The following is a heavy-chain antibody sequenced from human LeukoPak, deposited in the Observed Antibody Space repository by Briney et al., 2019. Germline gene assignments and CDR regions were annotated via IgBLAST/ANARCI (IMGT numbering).Heavy chain of an antibody. CDR1: GYTFTSYY. CDR2: INPSGGST. V-gene: IGHV1-46*01. CDR3: GRGGIEMATIDYFDY. Sequence: ASVKVSCKASGYTFTSYYMHWVRQAPGQGLEWMGIINPSGGSTSYAQKFQGRVTMTRDTSTSTVYMELSSLRSEDTAVYYCGRGGIEMATIDYFDYWGQGTLVTVSS. D-gene: IGHD5-24*01. J-gene: IGHJ4*02.